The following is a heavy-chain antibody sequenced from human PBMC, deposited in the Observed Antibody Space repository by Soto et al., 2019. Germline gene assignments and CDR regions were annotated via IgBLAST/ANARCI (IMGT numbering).Heavy chain of an antibody. CDR2: IIPMLGTA. J-gene: IGHJ4*02. CDR1: GGTFSTYA. V-gene: IGHV1-69*11. D-gene: IGHD5-18*01. Sequence: QVQLVQSGAEVKKPESSVKVSCKAPGGTFSTYAISWVRQAPGQGLEWMGGIIPMLGTANYAQRFQDRVTITADESTNTVYMELSSLRSEDTAVYFCASGIQLWLRRINNGYSGWGQGNLVTGSS. CDR3: ASGIQLWLRRINNGYSG.